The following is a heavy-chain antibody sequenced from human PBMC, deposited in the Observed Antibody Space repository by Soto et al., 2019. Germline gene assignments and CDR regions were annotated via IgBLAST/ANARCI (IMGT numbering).Heavy chain of an antibody. V-gene: IGHV3-23*01. Sequence: PGGSLRLSCAASGSTFNTYAMTWARQAPGKGLEWVSALSNSGYTTYYADSVKGRFTISRDNSKNTLYLQMNSLRAEDTAVYYCAKGYYGSGSYPTLDVWGQGTTVTVS. CDR1: GSTFNTYA. J-gene: IGHJ6*02. CDR2: LSNSGYTT. CDR3: AKGYYGSGSYPTLDV. D-gene: IGHD3-10*01.